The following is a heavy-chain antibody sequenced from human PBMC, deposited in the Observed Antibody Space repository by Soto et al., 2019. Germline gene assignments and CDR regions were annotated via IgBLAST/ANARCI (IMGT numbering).Heavy chain of an antibody. V-gene: IGHV4-59*01. CDR3: ARDSGRWCFDY. CDR1: GGSISSYY. D-gene: IGHD2-8*01. Sequence: SETLSLTCTVSGGSISSYYWSWIRQPPGKGLEWIGYIYYSGSTNYNPSLKSRVTISVDTSKNQFSLKLSSVTAADTAVYYCARDSGRWCFDYWGQGTLVTVSS. J-gene: IGHJ4*02. CDR2: IYYSGST.